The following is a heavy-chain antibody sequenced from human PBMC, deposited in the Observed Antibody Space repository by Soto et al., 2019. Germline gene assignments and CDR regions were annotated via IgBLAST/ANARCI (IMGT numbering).Heavy chain of an antibody. D-gene: IGHD1-26*01. CDR3: ARHLVGATRGNFDQ. V-gene: IGHV5-51*01. J-gene: IGHJ4*02. Sequence: GESLKISCKSSGYSFTTYWIAWVRQMPGKGLEWVGIIYPGDSDTRYGPSFEGHVTISVDKSISTAYLQWSSLKASDTAMYYCARHLVGATRGNFDQWGQGTLVTVSS. CDR2: IYPGDSDT. CDR1: GYSFTTYW.